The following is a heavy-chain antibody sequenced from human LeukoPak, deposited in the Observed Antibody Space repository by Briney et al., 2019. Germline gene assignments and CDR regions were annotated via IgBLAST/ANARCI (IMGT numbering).Heavy chain of an antibody. J-gene: IGHJ4*02. D-gene: IGHD2-21*02. V-gene: IGHV3-23*01. CDR3: AYCGGDCYTRLHY. CDR1: GFTSSNYV. CDR2: ISGGGGST. Sequence: GGSLRLSCAVSGFTSSNYVMSWVRQAPGKGLEWVSAISGGGGSTYYADSVKGRFTISRDNSKNTLYLQMNSLRAVDTAVYYCAYCGGDCYTRLHYWGQGTLVTVSS.